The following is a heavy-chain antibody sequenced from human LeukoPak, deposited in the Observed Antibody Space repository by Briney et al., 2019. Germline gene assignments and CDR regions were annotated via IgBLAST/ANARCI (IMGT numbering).Heavy chain of an antibody. CDR1: GYTFTSYG. V-gene: IGHV1-69*13. J-gene: IGHJ4*02. Sequence: SVKVSCKASGYTFTSYGISWVRQAPGQGLEWMGGIIPIFGTANYAQKFQGRVTITADESTSTAYMELSSLRSEDTAVYYCARKRTHSSSWHPFDYWGQGTLVTVSS. CDR2: IIPIFGTA. CDR3: ARKRTHSSSWHPFDY. D-gene: IGHD6-13*01.